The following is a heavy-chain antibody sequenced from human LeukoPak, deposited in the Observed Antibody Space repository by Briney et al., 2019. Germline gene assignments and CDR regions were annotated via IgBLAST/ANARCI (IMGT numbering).Heavy chain of an antibody. CDR1: GFTVSSNY. V-gene: IGHV3-53*01. J-gene: IGHJ6*03. CDR2: IYSGGST. D-gene: IGHD5-18*01. Sequence: PGGSLRLSCAASGFTVSSNYMSWVRQAPGKGLEWVSVIYSGGSTYYADSVKGRFTISRDNSKNTLYLQMNSLRAEGTAVYYCARGKYSYGYYMDVWGKGTTVTVSS. CDR3: ARGKYSYGYYMDV.